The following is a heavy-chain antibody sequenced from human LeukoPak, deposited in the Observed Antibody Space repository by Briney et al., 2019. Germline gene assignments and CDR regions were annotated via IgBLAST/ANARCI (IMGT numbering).Heavy chain of an antibody. CDR2: INPSGGST. D-gene: IGHD6-13*01. Sequence: ASVKVSCKASGYTFTSYYMHWVRQAPGQGLEWMGIINPSGGSTSYAQKFQGRVTMTRDTSTSTVYMELSSLRSEDTAVYYCARDLSRAAAVNNWFDPWGQGTLVTVSS. J-gene: IGHJ5*02. V-gene: IGHV1-46*01. CDR3: ARDLSRAAAVNNWFDP. CDR1: GYTFTSYY.